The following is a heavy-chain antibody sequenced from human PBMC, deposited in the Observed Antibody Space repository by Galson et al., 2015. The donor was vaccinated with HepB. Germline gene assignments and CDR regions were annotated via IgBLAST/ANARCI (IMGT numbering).Heavy chain of an antibody. CDR1: GFTFSSYS. CDR2: ISSSSSYI. D-gene: IGHD3-3*01. V-gene: IGHV3-21*01. Sequence: SLRLSCAASGFTFSSYSMNWVRQAPGKGLEWVSSISSSSSYIYYADSVKGRFTISRDNAKNSLYLQMNSLRAEDTAVYYCARASPLLEWLLEWGQGTLVTVSS. CDR3: ARASPLLEWLLE. J-gene: IGHJ4*02.